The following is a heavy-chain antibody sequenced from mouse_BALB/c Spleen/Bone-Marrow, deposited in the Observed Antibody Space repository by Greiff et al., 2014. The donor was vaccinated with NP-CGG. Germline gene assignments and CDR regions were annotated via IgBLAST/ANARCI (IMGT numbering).Heavy chain of an antibody. V-gene: IGHV1-82*01. J-gene: IGHJ1*01. CDR3: ARRRTFITSVVDYFDV. CDR2: IYPEDGDT. D-gene: IGHD1-1*02. CDR1: GYVFSSSW. Sequence: QVQLQQSGPELVKPGASVKISCRASGYVFSSSWMNWVKQRPGQGLEWIGRIYPEDGDTNYNGKFKDKATLTADKSSSTAYMQIGSLTSVDSAVYFCARRRTFITSVVDYFDVWGAGTTVTVSS.